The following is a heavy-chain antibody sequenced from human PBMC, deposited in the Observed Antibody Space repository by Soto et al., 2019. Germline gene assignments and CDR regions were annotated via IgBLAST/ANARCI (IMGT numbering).Heavy chain of an antibody. CDR2: MNPNSCNT. J-gene: IGHJ4*02. Sequence: QVQLVQSGAEVKKPGASVKVSCKASGYTFTSYDINWVQQATGQGLEWMGWMNPNSCNTGYAQKFQGRVTMTRNTSISTAYMELSSLRSEDTAAYFCARTLYGDNVDYWGQCFLVTVS. CDR3: ARTLYGDNVDY. V-gene: IGHV1-8*01. CDR1: GYTFTSYD. D-gene: IGHD4-17*01.